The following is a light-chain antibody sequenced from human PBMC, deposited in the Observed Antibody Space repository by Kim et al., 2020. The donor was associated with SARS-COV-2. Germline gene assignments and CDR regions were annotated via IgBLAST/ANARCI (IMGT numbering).Light chain of an antibody. J-gene: IGLJ2*01. Sequence: QSVLTQPPSVSAAPGQNVAISCSGSASNIGSNYVSWYQQFPGTTPQLLIYHNNRRPSGTPDRFSASKSGTSATLGITGLQTGDEADYYCATWDISLPGMIFGGGTKVTVL. CDR2: HNN. CDR1: ASNIGSNY. CDR3: ATWDISLPGMI. V-gene: IGLV1-51*01.